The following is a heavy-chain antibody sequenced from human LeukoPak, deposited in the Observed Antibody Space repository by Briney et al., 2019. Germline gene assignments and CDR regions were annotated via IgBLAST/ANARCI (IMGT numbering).Heavy chain of an antibody. V-gene: IGHV4-30-2*01. CDR3: ARGERDYGANYGAFDI. D-gene: IGHD4/OR15-4a*01. J-gene: IGHJ3*02. CDR1: GGSISSGGYY. Sequence: SETLSLTCTVSGGSISSGGYYWSWIRQPPGKGLEWIGYIYHSGSTYYNPSLKSRVTISVDRSKNQFSLKLSSVTAADTAVYYCARGERDYGANYGAFDIWGQGTMVTVSS. CDR2: IYHSGST.